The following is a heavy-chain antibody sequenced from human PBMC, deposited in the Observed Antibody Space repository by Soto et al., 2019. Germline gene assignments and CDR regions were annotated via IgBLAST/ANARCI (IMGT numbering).Heavy chain of an antibody. J-gene: IGHJ4*02. V-gene: IGHV3-33*01. Sequence: QVQLVESGGGVVQPGRSLRLSCAASGFTFSSYGMHWVRQAPGKGLEWVAVIWYDGSNKYYADSVKGRFTISRDNSKNTVYLQMNILRAEDTAVDYCASIVGATGFDYWGQGTLVTVSS. D-gene: IGHD1-26*01. CDR3: ASIVGATGFDY. CDR1: GFTFSSYG. CDR2: IWYDGSNK.